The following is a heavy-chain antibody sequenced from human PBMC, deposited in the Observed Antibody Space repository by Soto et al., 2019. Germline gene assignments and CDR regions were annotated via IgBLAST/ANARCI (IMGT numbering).Heavy chain of an antibody. Sequence: GSLSLSCAASGFTFSSYGMHWVRQAPGKGLEWVAVIWYDGSNKYYADSVKGRFTISRDNSKNTLHLQMNSLRAEDTAVYYCAKAEVVVPAATDIYYYYYGMDVWGQGTTVTVS. J-gene: IGHJ6*02. V-gene: IGHV3-30*02. CDR1: GFTFSSYG. CDR3: AKAEVVVPAATDIYYYYYGMDV. D-gene: IGHD2-2*01. CDR2: IWYDGSNK.